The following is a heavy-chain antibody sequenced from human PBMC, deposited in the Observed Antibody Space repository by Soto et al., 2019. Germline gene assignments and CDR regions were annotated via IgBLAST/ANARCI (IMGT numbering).Heavy chain of an antibody. D-gene: IGHD6-13*01. CDR1: GFTFSAYA. J-gene: IGHJ4*02. Sequence: EVQLLESGGGVVQPGGSLRLSCAASGFTFSAYAMTWFRQAPGQGLEWVSVISGSAGATYYADSVKGRFTISRDNSKSTLYLHMNSLRAEDTAVYYCARQYYSTTWYLTYWGEGILVTVSS. CDR2: ISGSAGAT. CDR3: ARQYYSTTWYLTY. V-gene: IGHV3-23*01.